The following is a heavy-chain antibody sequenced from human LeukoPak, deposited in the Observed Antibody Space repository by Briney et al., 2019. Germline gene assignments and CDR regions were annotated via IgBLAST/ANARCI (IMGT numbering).Heavy chain of an antibody. V-gene: IGHV3-21*01. CDR2: ISSSSSYI. CDR3: ARDYIAAAGTVLFDP. Sequence: PGGSLRLSCAASGFTFSSYSVNWVRQVPGKGLEWVSSISSSSSYIYYADSVKGRFTTSREHAKNSLYLQMNSLRAEDTGVYYCARDYIAAAGTVLFDPWGQGTLVPVSS. J-gene: IGHJ5*02. D-gene: IGHD6-13*01. CDR1: GFTFSSYS.